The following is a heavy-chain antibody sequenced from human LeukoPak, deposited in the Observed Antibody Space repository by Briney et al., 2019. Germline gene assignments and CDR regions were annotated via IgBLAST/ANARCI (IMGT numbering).Heavy chain of an antibody. CDR3: AVAPSSGCSTSCYIGWFDP. CDR1: GGTFSSYA. V-gene: IGHV1-69*05. D-gene: IGHD2-2*02. Sequence: SVKVSCKASGGTFSSYAISWVRQAPGQGLEWMGGIIPIFGTASYAQKLQGRVTITTDESTSTAYMELSSLRSEDTAVYYCAVAPSSGCSTSCYIGWFDPWGQGTLVTVSS. J-gene: IGHJ5*02. CDR2: IIPIFGTA.